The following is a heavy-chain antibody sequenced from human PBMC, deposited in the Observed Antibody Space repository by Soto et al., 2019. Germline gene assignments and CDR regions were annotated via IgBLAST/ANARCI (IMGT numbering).Heavy chain of an antibody. D-gene: IGHD6-19*01. V-gene: IGHV1-18*01. J-gene: IGHJ4*02. CDR1: DYTFTSYG. CDR2: ISAYNGNT. CDR3: ARDLAVALMDY. Sequence: QVQLVQSGAEVKKPGASVKVSCKASDYTFTSYGISWVRQAPGQGLEWMGWISAYNGNTKYAQKFQGRVTMTTDTSTSKAYMELRGLRSDDTAVDYCARDLAVALMDYCGQGTLVTVSS.